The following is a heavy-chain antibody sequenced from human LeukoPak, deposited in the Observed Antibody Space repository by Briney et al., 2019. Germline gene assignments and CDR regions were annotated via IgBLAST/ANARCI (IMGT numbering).Heavy chain of an antibody. J-gene: IGHJ6*03. D-gene: IGHD6-19*01. Sequence: SETLSLTCTVSGGSISGFYWSWIRQPPGKGLEWIGYIYTSWSTNYSPSLKSRVTISVDTSKNQVSLKLSSVTAADTAVYYCARPGYSSGWSGDYYYYYYMDVWGKGTTVTVSS. CDR2: IYTSWST. CDR1: GGSISGFY. V-gene: IGHV4-4*09. CDR3: ARPGYSSGWSGDYYYYYYMDV.